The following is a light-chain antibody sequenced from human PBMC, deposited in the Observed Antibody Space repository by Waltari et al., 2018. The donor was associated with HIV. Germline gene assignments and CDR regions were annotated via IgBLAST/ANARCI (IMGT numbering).Light chain of an antibody. CDR3: SSFTRSSTRV. CDR1: SSDVGGYNY. Sequence: QSALTQPASVSGSPGQSITISCTGTSSDVGGYNYVSWYQQPPGKAPKLMIYDVGKRPSGVSNRFSGSKSGNTASLAVSGLRAEDEADYYCSSFTRSSTRVFGGGTKLTVL. V-gene: IGLV2-14*03. J-gene: IGLJ3*02. CDR2: DVG.